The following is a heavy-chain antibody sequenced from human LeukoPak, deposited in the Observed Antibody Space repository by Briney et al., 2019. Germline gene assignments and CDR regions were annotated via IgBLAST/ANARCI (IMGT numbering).Heavy chain of an antibody. CDR2: VSYSGST. CDR1: GGSVSSYY. CDR3: ARGVDYYDSSGYSYYYYYMDV. V-gene: IGHV4-59*02. D-gene: IGHD3-22*01. Sequence: PSETLSLTCTVSGGSVSSYYWSWIRQPPGKGLEWIGYVSYSGSTNYNPSLKSRVTISVDTSKNQFSLKLSSVTAADTAVYYCARGVDYYDSSGYSYYYYYMDVWGKGTTVTVSS. J-gene: IGHJ6*03.